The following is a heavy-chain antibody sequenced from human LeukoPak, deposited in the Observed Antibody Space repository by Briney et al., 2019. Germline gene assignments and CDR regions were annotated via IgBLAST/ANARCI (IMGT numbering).Heavy chain of an antibody. CDR1: GGSFSGYY. Sequence: SETLSLTCAVYGGSFSGYYWSWIRQPPGKGLEWIGEINHSGSTNYNPSLKSRVTISVDTSKNQFSLKLSSVTAADTAVYYCASAGLYGSGSYLSIDYWGQGTLVTVSS. V-gene: IGHV4-34*01. D-gene: IGHD3-10*01. CDR2: INHSGST. CDR3: ASAGLYGSGSYLSIDY. J-gene: IGHJ4*02.